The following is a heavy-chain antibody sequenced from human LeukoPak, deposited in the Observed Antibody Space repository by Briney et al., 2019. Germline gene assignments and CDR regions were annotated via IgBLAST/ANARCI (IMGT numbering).Heavy chain of an antibody. CDR2: IYYGEST. V-gene: IGHV4-39*01. D-gene: IGHD3-22*01. CDR1: GGSISSGSYY. J-gene: IGHJ4*02. CDR3: ARRDDSSGYHKIFDY. Sequence: SETLSLTCTVSGGSISSGSYYWGWIRQPPGKGLEWIGNIYYGESTYYNPSLKSRVTISIDTSNNQFYLKLSSLTAADTAVYHCARRDDSSGYHKIFDYWGQGTLVTVSS.